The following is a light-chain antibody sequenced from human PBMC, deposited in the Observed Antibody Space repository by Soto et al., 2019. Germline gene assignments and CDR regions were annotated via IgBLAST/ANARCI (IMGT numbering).Light chain of an antibody. CDR1: RNINGNY. CDR3: QQYGSSLWP. Sequence: EDMLKQSPGTLSLSQGERATLSCRASRNINGNYLGRYQLQRGQAPRLLIYRTSTRATGTPDRFSGSGSGTDFTLTISRLEPEDFAVYYCQQYGSSLWPFGQ. V-gene: IGKV3-20*01. CDR2: RTS. J-gene: IGKJ1*01.